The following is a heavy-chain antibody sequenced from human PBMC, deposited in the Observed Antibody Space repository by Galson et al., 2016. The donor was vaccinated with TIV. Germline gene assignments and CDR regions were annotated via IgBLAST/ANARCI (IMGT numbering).Heavy chain of an antibody. J-gene: IGHJ6*02. CDR2: IYHSGST. V-gene: IGHV4-4*02. CDR3: ARDSHYGPYYYGMDV. CDR1: GGSISSSNW. Sequence: LSLTCAVSGGSISSSNWWSWVRQPPGKGLEWIGEIYHSGSTNYNPFLKSRVTISVDKSKNQFSLKLSSVTAADTAVYYCARDSHYGPYYYGMDVWGQGTTVTVSS. D-gene: IGHD4-17*01.